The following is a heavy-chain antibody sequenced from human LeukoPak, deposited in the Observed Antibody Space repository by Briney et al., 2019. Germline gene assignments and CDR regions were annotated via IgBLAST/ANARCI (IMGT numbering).Heavy chain of an antibody. J-gene: IGHJ4*02. CDR3: ARDRAGSFDY. D-gene: IGHD6-19*01. V-gene: IGHV1-3*01. CDR1: GNTFTNNF. Sequence: GASVKVSCKASGNTFTNNFMQWVRQAPGQRLEWMGWINAGNGDTKYSQNFRGRVTITRDTSASTAYMELSSLRSEDTAVYYCARDRAGSFDYWGQGTLVTVSS. CDR2: INAGNGDT.